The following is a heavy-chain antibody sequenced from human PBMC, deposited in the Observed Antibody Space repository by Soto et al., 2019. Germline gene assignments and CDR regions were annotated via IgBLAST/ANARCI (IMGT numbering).Heavy chain of an antibody. J-gene: IGHJ6*02. Sequence: EMELVEFGGGLVKPGGSLRLSCVPSGFSFNGPWMNWVRQAPGKGLEWVGRIKTDGRTTDYAAPVKGRFSISRDDSINTLYLHMNSLRGDDTGVYFCATDSTVTTRAWQYAMDVWGQGTTVTVSS. CDR3: ATDSTVTTRAWQYAMDV. CDR2: IKTDGRTT. CDR1: GFSFNGPW. V-gene: IGHV3-15*01. D-gene: IGHD4-17*01.